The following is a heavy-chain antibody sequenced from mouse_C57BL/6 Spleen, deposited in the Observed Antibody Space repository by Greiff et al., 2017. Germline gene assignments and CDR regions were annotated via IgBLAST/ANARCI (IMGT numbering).Heavy chain of an antibody. CDR2: INYDGSST. CDR3: ARYGSYYGSSYEYFDV. J-gene: IGHJ1*03. D-gene: IGHD1-1*01. V-gene: IGHV5-16*01. CDR1: GFTFSDYY. Sequence: EVKLMESEGGLVQPGSSMKLSCTASGFTFSDYYMAWVRQVPEKGLEWVANINYDGSSTYYLDSLKSRFIISRDNAKNILYLQMSSLKSEDTATYYCARYGSYYGSSYEYFDVWGTGTTVTVSS.